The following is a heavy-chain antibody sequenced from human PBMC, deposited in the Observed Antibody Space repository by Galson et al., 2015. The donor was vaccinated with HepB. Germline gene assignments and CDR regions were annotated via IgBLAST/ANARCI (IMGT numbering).Heavy chain of an antibody. D-gene: IGHD3-10*01. J-gene: IGHJ6*02. V-gene: IGHV3-30-3*01. CDR2: ISYDGSNK. CDR3: ARDWEARSGGMDV. Sequence: SLRLSCAASGFTFSSYAMHWVRQAPGKGLAWVAVISYDGSNKYYAASLKGQFTISRDNSKNTLYLQLNSLRAEDRAVYYCARDWEARSGGMDVWGQGTTVTVSS. CDR1: GFTFSSYA.